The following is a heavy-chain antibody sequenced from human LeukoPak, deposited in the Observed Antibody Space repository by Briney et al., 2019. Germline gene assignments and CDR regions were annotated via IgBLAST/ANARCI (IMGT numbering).Heavy chain of an antibody. Sequence: GGSLRLSCAASGFTFSSYAMSWVRQAPGKGLEWVSAISGSGGSTYYADSVKGRFTISRDNSKNTLYLQMNSLRAEDTAVYYCAKGPFPLIVVVPAAPAHWYFDLWGRGTLVTVSS. V-gene: IGHV3-23*01. CDR3: AKGPFPLIVVVPAAPAHWYFDL. J-gene: IGHJ2*01. CDR1: GFTFSSYA. CDR2: ISGSGGST. D-gene: IGHD2-2*01.